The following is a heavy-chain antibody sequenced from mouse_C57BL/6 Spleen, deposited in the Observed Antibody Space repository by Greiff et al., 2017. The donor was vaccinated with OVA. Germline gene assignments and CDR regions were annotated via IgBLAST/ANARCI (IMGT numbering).Heavy chain of an antibody. CDR2: ISSGSSTI. Sequence: DVMLVESGGGLVKPGGSLKLSCAASGFTFSDYGMHWVRQAPEKGLEWVAYISSGSSTIYYADTVKGRFTITRDNANNTLFLQMTSLRSEDTAMYYCATLYCGSSPYAMYYWGQGTSVTVSS. CDR1: GFTFSDYG. V-gene: IGHV5-17*01. D-gene: IGHD1-1*01. CDR3: ATLYCGSSPYAMYY. J-gene: IGHJ4*01.